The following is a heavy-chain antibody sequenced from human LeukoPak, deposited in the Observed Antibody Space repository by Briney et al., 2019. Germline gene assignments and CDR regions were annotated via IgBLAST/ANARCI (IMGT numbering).Heavy chain of an antibody. J-gene: IGHJ4*02. CDR2: ISGGGSTI. D-gene: IGHD6-13*01. Sequence: PGGSLRLSCAASGFTFSDYYMSWIRQAPGKGLEWISYISGGGSTIYYADSVKGRFTISRDNAKNSLYLQMNSLRAEDTAVYYCARDPLSSSSFDLWGQGTLVTVSS. V-gene: IGHV3-11*04. CDR1: GFTFSDYY. CDR3: ARDPLSSSSFDL.